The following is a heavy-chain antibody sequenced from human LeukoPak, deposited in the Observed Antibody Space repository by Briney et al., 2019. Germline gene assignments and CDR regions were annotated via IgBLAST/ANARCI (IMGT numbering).Heavy chain of an antibody. V-gene: IGHV3-30*18. D-gene: IGHD3-3*02. J-gene: IGHJ4*02. CDR3: AKDRAYSADYPVGPIFY. Sequence: SGGSLRLSCAASGFTFSSYGMHWVRQAPGKGLEWVAVISYDGSNKYYADSVKGRFTISRDNSKNTLYLQMNSLRAEDTAVYYCAKDRAYSADYPVGPIFYRGQGTLVTVSS. CDR2: ISYDGSNK. CDR1: GFTFSSYG.